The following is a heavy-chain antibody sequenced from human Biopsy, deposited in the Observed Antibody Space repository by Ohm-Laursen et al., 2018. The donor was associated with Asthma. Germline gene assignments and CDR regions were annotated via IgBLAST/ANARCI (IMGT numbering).Heavy chain of an antibody. Sequence: SETLSLTCTVSGGSIGIYYWGWIRQPPGKGLEYIGYTHYSGTTNTDPSLTGRVTMSVDTSKNRFSLKVTSVTAADTAVYFCARVRGAFYESSVKNAFDVWGQGTMVTVSS. CDR1: GGSIGIYY. V-gene: IGHV4-59*01. CDR2: THYSGTT. D-gene: IGHD3-22*01. CDR3: ARVRGAFYESSVKNAFDV. J-gene: IGHJ3*01.